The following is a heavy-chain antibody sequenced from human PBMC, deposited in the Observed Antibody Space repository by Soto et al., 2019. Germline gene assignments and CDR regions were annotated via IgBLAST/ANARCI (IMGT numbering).Heavy chain of an antibody. J-gene: IGHJ5*02. V-gene: IGHV4-61*01. D-gene: IGHD2-21*01. CDR2: VENSGST. CDR1: GGSVSSESYY. CDR3: ARERGDSHWIDP. Sequence: SESLSLTCSVSGGSVSSESYYWSWIRQTPGKGLEWIGNVENSGSTKYNPSLKSRVTISVDTSKNQFSLKLSSVTGADTAVYYCARERGDSHWIDPWGQGTLVTVSS.